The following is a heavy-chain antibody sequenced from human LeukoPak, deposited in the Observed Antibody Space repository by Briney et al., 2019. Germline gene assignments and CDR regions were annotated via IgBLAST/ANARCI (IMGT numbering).Heavy chain of an antibody. J-gene: IGHJ4*02. CDR1: GFTFSSHW. Sequence: QPGGSLRLSCAASGFTFSSHWMRWVRQAPGKGREWVANIKQDGSEKYCMGSVKGRFTISRDNAKNSLYLQINSLRVEYTAVYYCARVPFTSGSETFDYWGQGTMVTVSS. CDR2: IKQDGSEK. CDR3: ARVPFTSGSETFDY. D-gene: IGHD6-19*01. V-gene: IGHV3-7*04.